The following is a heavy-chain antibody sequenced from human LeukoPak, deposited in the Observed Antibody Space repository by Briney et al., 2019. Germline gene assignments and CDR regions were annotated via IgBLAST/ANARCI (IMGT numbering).Heavy chain of an antibody. CDR2: IWYDGSNK. D-gene: IGHD3-10*01. V-gene: IGHV3-33*08. J-gene: IGHJ4*02. CDR1: GFTFSSYW. Sequence: GGSLRLSCAASGFTFSSYWMHWVRQAPGKGLEWVAVIWYDGSNKYYADSVKGRFTISRDNSRNTLYVQMNSLRAEDTAVYYCARDYGSGSYVVDYWGQGTLVTVSS. CDR3: ARDYGSGSYVVDY.